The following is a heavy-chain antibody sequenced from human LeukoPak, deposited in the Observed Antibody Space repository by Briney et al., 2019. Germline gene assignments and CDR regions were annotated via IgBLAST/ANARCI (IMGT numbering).Heavy chain of an antibody. V-gene: IGHV4-59*08. Sequence: SETLSLTCNVSGDPMTGYYRSWIRQSPGKTLEWIGYIFHSGSVNYSPSFKSRLTISVDTSRKQFSLTLRSVTTTDTAIYYCARRASSGTFFDYWGQGALVTVSS. D-gene: IGHD1-1*01. CDR2: IFHSGSV. J-gene: IGHJ4*02. CDR3: ARRASSGTFFDY. CDR1: GDPMTGYY.